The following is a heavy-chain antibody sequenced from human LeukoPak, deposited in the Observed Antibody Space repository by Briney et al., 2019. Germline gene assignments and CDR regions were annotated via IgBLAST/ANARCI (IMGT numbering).Heavy chain of an antibody. CDR3: ARGVSYYYDNSGHPGWYFDL. CDR1: GFTFNYYD. D-gene: IGHD3-22*01. V-gene: IGHV3-13*01. J-gene: IGHJ2*01. Sequence: GGSLRLSCAVSGFTFNYYDMHWVRQAPGKRLEWVSAIRTTGDTHYPDSVKGRFAMSREDAKNSVHLQMNTLRAGDTAVYYCARGVSYYYDNSGHPGWYFDLWGRGTMVTVSS. CDR2: IRTTGDT.